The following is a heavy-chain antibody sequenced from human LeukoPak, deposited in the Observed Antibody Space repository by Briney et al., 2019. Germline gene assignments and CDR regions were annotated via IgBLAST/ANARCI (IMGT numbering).Heavy chain of an antibody. Sequence: ASVKVSCKASGYTFTCYYMHWVRQAPGQGLEWMGWINPNSGGTNYAQKFQGRVTMTRDTSISTAYMELSRLRSDDTAVYYCATYSGYDLQGVTYYYDSSGYYASLDYWGQGTLVTVSS. J-gene: IGHJ4*02. CDR3: ATYSGYDLQGVTYYYDSSGYYASLDY. CDR2: INPNSGGT. V-gene: IGHV1-2*02. D-gene: IGHD3-22*01. CDR1: GYTFTCYY.